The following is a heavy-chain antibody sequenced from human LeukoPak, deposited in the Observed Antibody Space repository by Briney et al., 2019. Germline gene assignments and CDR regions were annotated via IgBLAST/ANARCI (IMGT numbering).Heavy chain of an antibody. CDR3: AHSPLSYYDFWSGYSNTYYFDY. V-gene: IGHV2-5*01. CDR1: GFSLSTSGVG. CDR2: IYWNDDK. J-gene: IGHJ4*02. D-gene: IGHD3-3*01. Sequence: SGPTLVKPTQTLTLTCTFSGFSLSTSGVGVGWIRQPPGKALEWLALIYWNDDKRYSPSLKSRLTITKDTSKNQGVLTMTNMDPVDTATYYCAHSPLSYYDFWSGYSNTYYFDYWGQGTLVTVSS.